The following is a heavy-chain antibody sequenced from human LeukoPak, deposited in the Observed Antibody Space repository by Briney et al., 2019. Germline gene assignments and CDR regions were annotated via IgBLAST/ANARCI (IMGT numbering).Heavy chain of an antibody. CDR2: ISGSGGST. D-gene: IGHD6-19*01. CDR3: AKDRIAVAGTWRVFDY. J-gene: IGHJ4*02. Sequence: PGGSLRLSCAASGFTFSSYAMSWVRQAPGKGLEWVSAISGSGGSTYYADSVEGRFTISRDNSKNTLYLQMNSLRAEDTAVYYCAKDRIAVAGTWRVFDYWGQGTLVTVSS. CDR1: GFTFSSYA. V-gene: IGHV3-23*01.